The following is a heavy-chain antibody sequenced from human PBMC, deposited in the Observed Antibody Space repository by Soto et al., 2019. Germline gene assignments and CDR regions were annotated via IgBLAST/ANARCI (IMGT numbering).Heavy chain of an antibody. CDR3: ARAPLGYSSSHYFDL. V-gene: IGHV4-61*01. CDR1: GGSVSSGSFY. CDR2: IYNNRSF. Sequence: SETLSLTCTVSGGSVSSGSFYWSWIRQPPGKGLEWIGFIYNNRSFNYNPSLKSRVTISVDTSKHQFSLKLSSVTAADTAVYYCARAPLGYSSSHYFDLWGQGAWSPSPQ. D-gene: IGHD6-6*01. J-gene: IGHJ4*02.